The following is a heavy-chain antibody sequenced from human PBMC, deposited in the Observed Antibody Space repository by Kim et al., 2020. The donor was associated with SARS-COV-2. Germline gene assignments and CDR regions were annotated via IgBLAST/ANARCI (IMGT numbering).Heavy chain of an antibody. Sequence: GGSLRLSCAASGFTFSNYGMHWVRQAPGKGLEWVAVISYDGSNKYYADSVKGRFTISRDNSKNTLYLQMNSLRAEDTAVYYCAKEGRHDYYDSSGYTYYFEYWGQGTLVTVSS. CDR2: ISYDGSNK. J-gene: IGHJ4*02. V-gene: IGHV3-30*18. CDR3: AKEGRHDYYDSSGYTYYFEY. CDR1: GFTFSNYG. D-gene: IGHD3-22*01.